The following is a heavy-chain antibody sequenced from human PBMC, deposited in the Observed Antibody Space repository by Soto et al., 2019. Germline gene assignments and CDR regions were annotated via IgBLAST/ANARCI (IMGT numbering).Heavy chain of an antibody. J-gene: IGHJ5*01. CDR2: IYKSGTT. D-gene: IGHD3-22*01. CDR1: RDSISSSY. V-gene: IGHV4-4*07. Sequence: PSETLSLTCTVSRDSISSSYWNWIRQPAGKGLEWIGRIYKSGTTNYNPSLKSRVTMSVDTPKNQFSLKLNSVTAADTAVYYCARDRNYYDSSGYYPFDSWGQGTLVTVSS. CDR3: ARDRNYYDSSGYYPFDS.